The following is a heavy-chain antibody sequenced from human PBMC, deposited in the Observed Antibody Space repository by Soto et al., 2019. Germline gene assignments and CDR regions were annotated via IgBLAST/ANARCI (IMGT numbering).Heavy chain of an antibody. D-gene: IGHD1-26*01. V-gene: IGHV4-59*01. Sequence: PSETLSLTCTVSGGSISPYYWSWIRQPPGKGLEWIAYIYYSGSTNYNPSLKSRVAMSVDTSKSQFSLRLTSVTASDTAVYYCARGRPWELYDYWGQGTLVTVSS. CDR2: IYYSGST. CDR3: ARGRPWELYDY. CDR1: GGSISPYY. J-gene: IGHJ4*02.